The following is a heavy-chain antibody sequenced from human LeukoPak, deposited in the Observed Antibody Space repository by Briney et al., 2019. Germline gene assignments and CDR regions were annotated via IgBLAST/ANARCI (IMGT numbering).Heavy chain of an antibody. J-gene: IGHJ5*02. D-gene: IGHD5-12*01. V-gene: IGHV3-43*02. CDR2: ISGDGSSS. Sequence: GGSLRLSCAASGFTFDDYAMHWVRQAPGKGLEWVSFISGDGSSSYYAESVKGRFTISRDNSKNSLYLQMNSLRAEDTALYYCAKDREHTGYDSWGQGTLVTVSS. CDR3: AKDREHTGYDS. CDR1: GFTFDDYA.